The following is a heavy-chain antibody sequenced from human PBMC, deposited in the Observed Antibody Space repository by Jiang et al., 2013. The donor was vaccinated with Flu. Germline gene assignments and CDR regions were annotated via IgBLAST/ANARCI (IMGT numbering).Heavy chain of an antibody. CDR1: GYSFTSYW. J-gene: IGHJ4*02. CDR3: ARRPSVADPGNFDY. D-gene: IGHD6-19*01. Sequence: GAEVKKPGESLRISCQVSGYSFTSYWITWVRQMPGKGLEWMGTIDPSDFYTKYSPSFQGQVTISADKSISTAYLQWSSLKASDTAMYYCARRPSVADPGNFDYWGQGTLVTVSS. V-gene: IGHV5-10-1*04. CDR2: IDPSDFYT.